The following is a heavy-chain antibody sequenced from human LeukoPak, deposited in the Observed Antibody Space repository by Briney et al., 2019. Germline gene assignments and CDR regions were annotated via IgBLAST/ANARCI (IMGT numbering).Heavy chain of an antibody. D-gene: IGHD6-13*01. V-gene: IGHV3-53*05. CDR1: GFTVSSNY. CDR3: AKDLSTGIAAAGTAIDH. CDR2: IYSGGST. J-gene: IGHJ4*02. Sequence: GGSLRLSCAASGFTVSSNYMSWVRQAPGKGLEWVSVIYSGGSTYYADSVKGRFTISRDNAKNSLYLQMNSLRAEDTALYYCAKDLSTGIAAAGTAIDHWGQGTLVTVSS.